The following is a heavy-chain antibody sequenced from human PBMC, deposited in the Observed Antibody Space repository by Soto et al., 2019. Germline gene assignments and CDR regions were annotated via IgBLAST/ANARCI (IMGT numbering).Heavy chain of an antibody. CDR2: ISGNSNYI. J-gene: IGHJ6*02. CDR1: GFTFSIYN. V-gene: IGHV3-21*01. CDR3: ARDEGVWPKLDV. D-gene: IGHD6-13*01. Sequence: GGSLRLSCAAASGFTFSIYNMNLVRQSPGKGLEWVSSISGNSNYIYYADSVRGRFTISRDNSKNTLYLQMNSLRAEDTAVYYCARDEGVWPKLDVWGQGTTVTVSS.